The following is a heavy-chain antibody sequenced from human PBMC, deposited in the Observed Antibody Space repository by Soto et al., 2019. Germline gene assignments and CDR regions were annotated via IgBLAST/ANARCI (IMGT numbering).Heavy chain of an antibody. D-gene: IGHD6-6*01. CDR1: GGTFSSYA. V-gene: IGHV1-69*13. Sequence: SVKVHWKASGGTFSSYARSWVRQATGQGLEWMGGIIPIFGTANYAQKFQGRVTITADESTSTAYMELSSLRSEDTAVYYCARTNVEYSSSRDYYYYYGMDVWGQGTTVTVSS. J-gene: IGHJ6*02. CDR3: ARTNVEYSSSRDYYYYYGMDV. CDR2: IIPIFGTA.